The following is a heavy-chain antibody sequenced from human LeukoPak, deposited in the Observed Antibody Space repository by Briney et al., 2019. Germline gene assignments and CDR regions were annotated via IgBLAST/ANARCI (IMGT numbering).Heavy chain of an antibody. Sequence: PGGSLRLSCAASGFSFSNYDMHWVRQAPGKGLEYVSSINRNGGSTYYANSVKGRFTLSRDNSKNSLYLQMGSLRGEDMAVYYCARALPGTYDYCGQGTLVTVSS. CDR2: INRNGGST. V-gene: IGHV3-64*01. D-gene: IGHD1-14*01. CDR3: ARALPGTYDY. CDR1: GFSFSNYD. J-gene: IGHJ4*02.